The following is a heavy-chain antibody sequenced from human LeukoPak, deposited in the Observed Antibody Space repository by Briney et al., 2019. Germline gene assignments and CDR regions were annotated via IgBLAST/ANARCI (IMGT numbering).Heavy chain of an antibody. V-gene: IGHV3-48*03. J-gene: IGHJ4*02. Sequence: PGGSLRLSCAASGFTFSSYEMNWVRQAPGKGLEWVSNISSSGSTVYYADSVKGRFTISRDNAKNSLYLQMNSLRAEDTAVYYCVPTQKRYYFDYWGQGTLVTVSS. CDR2: ISSSGSTV. CDR3: VPTQKRYYFDY. CDR1: GFTFSSYE.